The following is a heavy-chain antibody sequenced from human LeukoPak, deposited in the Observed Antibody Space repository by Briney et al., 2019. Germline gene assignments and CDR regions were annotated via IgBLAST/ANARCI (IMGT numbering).Heavy chain of an antibody. CDR2: IKEDGSEK. J-gene: IGHJ6*03. V-gene: IGHV3-7*01. D-gene: IGHD3-16*01. CDR3: AQGGYYYYYMDV. Sequence: GGSLRLSCAASGFTFSSYEMNWVRQAPGKGLEWVANIKEDGSEKYYVDSVKGRFTISRDNAKNSLSLQVNSLSAEDTAVYYCAQGGYYYYYMDVWGKGTTVTISS. CDR1: GFTFSSYE.